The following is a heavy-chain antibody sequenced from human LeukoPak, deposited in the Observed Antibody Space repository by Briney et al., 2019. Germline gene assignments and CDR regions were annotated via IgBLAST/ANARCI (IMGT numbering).Heavy chain of an antibody. CDR1: GYTFTSYY. CDR2: INPSGGST. J-gene: IGHJ4*02. V-gene: IGHV1-46*01. D-gene: IGHD5-18*01. CDR3: AREGGYSYGEGYYFDY. Sequence: ASVKVSCKASGYTFTSYYMHWVRQAPGQGLEWMGIINPSGGSTSYAQKFQGRVTMTRDTSTSTVYMELSSLRSEDTAVYYCAREGGYSYGEGYYFDYWGQGTLVTVSS.